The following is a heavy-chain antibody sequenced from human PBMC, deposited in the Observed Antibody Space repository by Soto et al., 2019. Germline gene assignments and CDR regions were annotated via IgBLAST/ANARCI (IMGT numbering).Heavy chain of an antibody. Sequence: SETLSLTCAVYGGSFSGYYWSWIRQPPGKGLEWIGEINHSGSTNYNPSLKSRVTISVDTSKNQFSLKLSSVTAADTAVYYCARRRVAQYSYDSSGYYYFGYWGQGTLVTVSS. CDR1: GGSFSGYY. J-gene: IGHJ4*02. D-gene: IGHD3-22*01. CDR2: INHSGST. CDR3: ARRRVAQYSYDSSGYYYFGY. V-gene: IGHV4-34*01.